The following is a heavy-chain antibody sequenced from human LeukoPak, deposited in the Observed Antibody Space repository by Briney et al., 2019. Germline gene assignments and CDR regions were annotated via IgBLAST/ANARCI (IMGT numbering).Heavy chain of an antibody. CDR3: AKDQPSYCSSTSCYAGYFDY. J-gene: IGHJ4*02. CDR1: GFTFSSYG. CDR2: ITYDGSNK. V-gene: IGHV3-30*18. D-gene: IGHD2-2*01. Sequence: PGGSLRLSCAASGFTFSSYGMHWVRQAPGKGLEWVAVITYDGSNKYYADSVKGRFTISRDNSKNTLYLQMNSLRAEDTAVYYCAKDQPSYCSSTSCYAGYFDYWGQGTLVTVSS.